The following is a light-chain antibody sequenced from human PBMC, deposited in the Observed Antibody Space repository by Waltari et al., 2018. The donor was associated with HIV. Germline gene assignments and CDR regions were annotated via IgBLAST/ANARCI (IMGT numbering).Light chain of an antibody. V-gene: IGKV4-1*01. CDR1: QSVLYSSNNKNY. J-gene: IGKJ3*01. CDR2: WAS. CDR3: QQYHSTPFT. Sequence: DIVMTQSPDSLAVSLGERATINCKSSQSVLYSSNNKNYLAWYQQKAGQPPKLLINWASTRESGVPDRFSGSGSGTDFTLTISSLQAEDVAVYYCQQYHSTPFTFGPATKVDIK.